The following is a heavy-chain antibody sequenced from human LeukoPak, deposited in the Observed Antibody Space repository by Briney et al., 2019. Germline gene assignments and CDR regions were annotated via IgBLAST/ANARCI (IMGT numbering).Heavy chain of an antibody. D-gene: IGHD6-19*01. CDR1: GFSFSSYN. J-gene: IGHJ4*02. V-gene: IGHV3-21*01. Sequence: GGSLRLSCAASGFSFSSYNMNWVRQAPGKGLEWVSSISSSSSYLFFADSVKGRFSISRDNTKNSLYLQMSGLRAEDTAVYYCARDAVTGYSSGWYKPFPFDSWGQGTLVTVSS. CDR3: ARDAVTGYSSGWYKPFPFDS. CDR2: ISSSSSYL.